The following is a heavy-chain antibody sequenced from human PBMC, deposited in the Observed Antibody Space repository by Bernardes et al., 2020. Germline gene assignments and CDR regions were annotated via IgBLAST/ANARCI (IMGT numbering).Heavy chain of an antibody. J-gene: IGHJ4*02. CDR1: GYTLTALS. Sequence: DAVQVSCKVSGYTLTALSMHWVRQAPGKGLEWMGGFDPEDGETIYAQKFQGRVTMTEDTSTDTAYMELSSLRSEDTAVYYCATILPPDYYDSSGYPLRRFDYWGQGTLVTVSS. V-gene: IGHV1-24*01. D-gene: IGHD3-22*01. CDR3: ATILPPDYYDSSGYPLRRFDY. CDR2: FDPEDGET.